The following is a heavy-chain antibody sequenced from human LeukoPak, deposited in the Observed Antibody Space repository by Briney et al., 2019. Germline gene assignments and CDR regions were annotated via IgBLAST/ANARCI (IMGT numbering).Heavy chain of an antibody. J-gene: IGHJ4*02. CDR1: GFTFSNYW. CDR2: INIDGSST. D-gene: IGHD7-27*01. CDR3: AREITTNGGRYFDY. Sequence: QPGRSLRLSCAASGFTFSNYWMPWVRHAPGKGLVWVSRINIDGSSTNYADSVKGRFTISRDNAKNTLYLQMNSLRAEDTAVYYCAREITTNGGRYFDYWGQGTLVTVSS. V-gene: IGHV3-74*01.